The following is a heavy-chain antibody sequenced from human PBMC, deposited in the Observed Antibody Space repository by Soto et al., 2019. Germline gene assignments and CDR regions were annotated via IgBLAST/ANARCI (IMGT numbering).Heavy chain of an antibody. Sequence: QVQLVESGGGVVQPGTSLRLSCAASGFTLSSYAMHWVRQPPGKGLEWVAVISNDETYKEYADSVKGRFTISRDNSKNTVDLQMNSLRVEDTAVYYCARRGRRAGNNCFDSWGQGVLVTVSS. CDR1: GFTLSSYA. D-gene: IGHD1-26*01. V-gene: IGHV3-30-3*01. CDR3: ARRGRRAGNNCFDS. CDR2: ISNDETYK. J-gene: IGHJ5*01.